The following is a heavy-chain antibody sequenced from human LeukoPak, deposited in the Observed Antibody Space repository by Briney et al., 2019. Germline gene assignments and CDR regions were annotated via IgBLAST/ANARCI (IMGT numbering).Heavy chain of an antibody. J-gene: IGHJ6*03. CDR3: ATSGLRWSYYYYYYMDV. V-gene: IGHV1-3*01. CDR2: INAGNGNT. Sequence: PPASVKVSCKASGYTFTSYAMHWVRQAPGQRLEWMGWINAGNGNTKYSQKFQGRVTITRDTSASTAYMELSSLRSEDTAVYYCATSGLRWSYYYYYYMDVWGKGTTVTVSS. CDR1: GYTFTSYA. D-gene: IGHD4-23*01.